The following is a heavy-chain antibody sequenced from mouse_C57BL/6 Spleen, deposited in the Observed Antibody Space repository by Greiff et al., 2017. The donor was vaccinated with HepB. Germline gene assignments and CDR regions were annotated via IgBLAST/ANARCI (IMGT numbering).Heavy chain of an antibody. V-gene: IGHV1-20*01. CDR1: GYSFTGYF. CDR2: IYPYNGDT. CDR3: ASTTVVADAMDY. D-gene: IGHD1-1*01. J-gene: IGHJ4*01. Sequence: EVQLVESGPELVKPGASVKISCKASGYSFTGYFMNWVMQSHGKSLEWIGRIYPYNGDTFYNQKFKGKATLTVDKSSSTAHMELRSLTSEDSAVYDCASTTVVADAMDYWGQGTSVTVSS.